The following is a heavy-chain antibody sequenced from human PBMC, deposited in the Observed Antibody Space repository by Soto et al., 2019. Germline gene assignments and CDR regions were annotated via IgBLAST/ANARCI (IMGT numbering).Heavy chain of an antibody. J-gene: IGHJ4*02. CDR1: GFTFSSYD. V-gene: IGHV3-13*04. CDR2: IGTAGDT. D-gene: IGHD5-18*01. CDR3: ARGGREDTAMVYYFDY. Sequence: EVQLVESGGGLVQPGGSLRLSCAASGFTFSSYDMHWVRQATGKGLECVSAIGTAGDTYYPGSVKGRFTISRENDKNSLYLQMNSLRAGDTAVYYCARGGREDTAMVYYFDYWGQGTLVTVSS.